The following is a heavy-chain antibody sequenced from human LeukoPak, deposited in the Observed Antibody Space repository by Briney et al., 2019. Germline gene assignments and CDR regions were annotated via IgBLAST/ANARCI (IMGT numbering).Heavy chain of an antibody. CDR2: ISYDGSNK. CDR3: ARDRDYYGSGSYYPGAFDI. D-gene: IGHD3-10*01. V-gene: IGHV3-30-3*01. CDR1: GFTFSSYA. J-gene: IGHJ3*02. Sequence: GGSLRLSCAASGFTFSSYAMHWVRQAPGKGLKWVAVISYDGSNKYYADSVKGRFTISRDNSKNTLYLQMNNLRAEDTAVYYCARDRDYYGSGSYYPGAFDIWGQGTMVTVSS.